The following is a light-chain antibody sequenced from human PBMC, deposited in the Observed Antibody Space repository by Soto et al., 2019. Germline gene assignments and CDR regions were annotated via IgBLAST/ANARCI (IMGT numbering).Light chain of an antibody. CDR1: QGISNY. J-gene: IGKJ3*01. CDR3: RKYISAPPGFT. Sequence: DIQMTQSPSSLSASVGDRVTITCRASQGISNYLAWYQQKPGKVPKRLIYAASTLQSGVPSRFSGSGSGTDFTLTISSLQPEDVATYYCRKYISAPPGFTFGPGTKVDIK. V-gene: IGKV1-27*01. CDR2: AAS.